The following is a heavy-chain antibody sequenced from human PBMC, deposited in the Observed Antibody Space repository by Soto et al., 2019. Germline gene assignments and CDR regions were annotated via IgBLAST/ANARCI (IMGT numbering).Heavy chain of an antibody. CDR3: ARATDMGFEGLDYYYYGMDV. V-gene: IGHV3-21*01. CDR2: ISSSSSYI. Sequence: GGSLRLSCAASGFTFSSYSMNWVRQAPGKGLEWVSSISSSSSYIYYADSVKGRFTISRDNAKNSLYLQMNSLRAEDTAVYYCARATDMGFEGLDYYYYGMDVWGQGTTVTVSS. D-gene: IGHD3-16*01. CDR1: GFTFSSYS. J-gene: IGHJ6*02.